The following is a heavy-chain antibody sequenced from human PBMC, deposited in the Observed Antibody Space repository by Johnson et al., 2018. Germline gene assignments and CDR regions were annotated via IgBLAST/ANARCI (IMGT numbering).Heavy chain of an antibody. D-gene: IGHD3-16*01. CDR3: ARDQGGKQSRSPLSF. Sequence: QVQLVESGGGVVQPGRSLRLACATSGFTFSSYGMHWVRQAPGTGLEWVAIISYDGSDKKYADSVKGRFTISRDNSNSKNTRYLQMNTLIVEDTAIYSCARDQGGKQSRSPLSFWGQGTLVTGSS. J-gene: IGHJ4*02. V-gene: IGHV3-30*03. CDR2: ISYDGSDK. CDR1: GFTFSSYG.